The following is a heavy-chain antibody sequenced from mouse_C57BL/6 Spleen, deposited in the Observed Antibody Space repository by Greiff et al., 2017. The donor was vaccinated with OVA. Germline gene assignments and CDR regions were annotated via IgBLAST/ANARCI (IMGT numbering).Heavy chain of an antibody. CDR1: GFTFSDYG. Sequence: EVKLQESGGGLVQPGGSLKLSCAASGFTFSDYGMAWVRQAPRKGPEWVAFISNLAYSIYYADTVTGRFTISRENAKNTLYLEMSSLRSEDTAMYYCARLAGKEGYFDYWGQGTTLTVSS. D-gene: IGHD4-1*01. J-gene: IGHJ2*01. CDR2: ISNLAYSI. V-gene: IGHV5-15*01. CDR3: ARLAGKEGYFDY.